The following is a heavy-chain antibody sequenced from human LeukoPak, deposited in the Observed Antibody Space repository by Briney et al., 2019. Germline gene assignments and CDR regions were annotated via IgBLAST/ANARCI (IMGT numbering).Heavy chain of an antibody. CDR3: AKQDSNQRLNLEYYFDY. J-gene: IGHJ4*02. V-gene: IGHV3-30*18. Sequence: GGSLRLSCAASGFTFSSYGMHWVRQAPGKGLEWVAVISYDGSNKYYADSVKGRFTISRDNSKNTLYLQMNSLRAEDTAVYYCAKQDSNQRLNLEYYFDYWGQGTLVTVSS. CDR1: GFTFSSYG. D-gene: IGHD3-22*01. CDR2: ISYDGSNK.